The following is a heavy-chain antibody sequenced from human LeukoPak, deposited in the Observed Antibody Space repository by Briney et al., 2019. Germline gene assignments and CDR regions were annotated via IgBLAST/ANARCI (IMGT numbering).Heavy chain of an antibody. CDR1: GGSISSYY. J-gene: IGHJ3*02. CDR3: ARLFPSYDYVWGSCRINAFDI. D-gene: IGHD3-16*02. CDR2: IYYSGST. Sequence: PSETLSLTCTVSGGSISSYYWSWIRQPPGKGLEWIGYIYYSGSTNYNPSLKSRVTISVGTSKNQFSLKLSSVTAADTAVYYCARLFPSYDYVWGSCRINAFDIWGQGTMVTVSS. V-gene: IGHV4-59*08.